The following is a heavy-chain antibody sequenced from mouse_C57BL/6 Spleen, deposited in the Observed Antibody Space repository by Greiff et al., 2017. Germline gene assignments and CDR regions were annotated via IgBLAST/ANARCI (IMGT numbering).Heavy chain of an antibody. CDR2: IYPGDGDT. CDR1: GYAFSSYW. CDR3: ARKGVATYFDY. V-gene: IGHV1-80*01. Sequence: QVQLQQSVAELVKPGASVKISCKASGYAFSSYWMNWVKQRPGKGLEWIGQIYPGDGDTNYNGKFKGKATLTADKSSSTAYMQLSSLTSEDSAVYFCARKGVATYFDYWGQGTTLTVSS. D-gene: IGHD1-1*01. J-gene: IGHJ2*01.